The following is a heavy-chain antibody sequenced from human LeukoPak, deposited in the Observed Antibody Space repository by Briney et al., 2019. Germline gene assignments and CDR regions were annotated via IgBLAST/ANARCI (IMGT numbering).Heavy chain of an antibody. CDR1: GFTFSTYA. V-gene: IGHV3-23*01. D-gene: IGHD6-6*01. J-gene: IGHJ4*02. Sequence: PGGSLRLSCAASGFTFSTYAMSWVRQAPGKGLEWVSGISGSGTSTYYADSVKGRFTISRDTSKNTLYLQMNSPRAEDTAVYYCAKGASSSPYYFDYWGQGTLVTVS. CDR3: AKGASSSPYYFDY. CDR2: ISGSGTST.